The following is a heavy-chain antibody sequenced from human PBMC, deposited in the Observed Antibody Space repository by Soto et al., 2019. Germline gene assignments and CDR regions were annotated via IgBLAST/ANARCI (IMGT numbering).Heavy chain of an antibody. CDR3: APSLCGSDCRPSYASHYYCAMDV. CDR2: IDCDDDK. CDR1: GFSLSTGGVG. D-gene: IGHD2-21*02. Sequence: QITLKASGASLVKPTQTLTLTGTFSGFSLSTGGVGVGWIRPHPGKALAWLALIDCDDDKRYSPSLRSRLTVTKDPSKNQVVLTMSNLDPVDTATYYCAPSLCGSDCRPSYASHYYCAMDVCGQGTTFTVAS. J-gene: IGHJ6*02. V-gene: IGHV2-5*02.